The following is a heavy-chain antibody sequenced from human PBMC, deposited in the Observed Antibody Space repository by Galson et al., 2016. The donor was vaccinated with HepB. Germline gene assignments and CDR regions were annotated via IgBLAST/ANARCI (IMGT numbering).Heavy chain of an antibody. V-gene: IGHV3-30*18. J-gene: IGHJ4*03. CDR3: AKEWGTSGSSYQSYFDY. Sequence: LRLSCAGSGFTFRNYGMHWVRQAPGKGLEWVAVVSYDGGIKYYADSVKGRFTISRDNSENTLSLQMNSLRPEDTAVYSCAKEWGTSGSSYQSYFDYWGQGTLVTVSS. CDR2: VSYDGGIK. D-gene: IGHD3-10*01. CDR1: GFTFRNYG.